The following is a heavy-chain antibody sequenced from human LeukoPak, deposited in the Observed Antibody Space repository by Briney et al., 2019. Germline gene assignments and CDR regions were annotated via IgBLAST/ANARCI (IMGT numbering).Heavy chain of an antibody. CDR2: INNDGSST. J-gene: IGHJ4*02. CDR3: TRDLSGTYYGRFDY. CDR1: GFTFSNYW. Sequence: GGSLRLSCAASGFTFSNYWMHWVRQVPGKGLVWVSRINNDGSSTSHADSVKGRFTISRDNAKNTLYLQMNSLRAEDTAVYYCTRDLSGTYYGRFDYWGQGTLVTVSS. V-gene: IGHV3-74*01. D-gene: IGHD1-26*01.